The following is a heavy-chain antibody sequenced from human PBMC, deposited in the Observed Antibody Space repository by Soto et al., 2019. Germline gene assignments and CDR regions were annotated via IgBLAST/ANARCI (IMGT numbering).Heavy chain of an antibody. Sequence: QLQLQESGSGLVKPSQTLSLTCAVSGGSISSGGSSWTWIRQPPGQGLEWIGYIYHSGSTYYNPTLKSRVTITVDRSKNLFSLKLTFVTAADTAVYYCARGAVVKFDSWGHGTLVTVSS. V-gene: IGHV4-30-2*01. CDR2: IYHSGST. CDR3: ARGAVVKFDS. J-gene: IGHJ5*01. CDR1: GGSISSGGSS. D-gene: IGHD3-22*01.